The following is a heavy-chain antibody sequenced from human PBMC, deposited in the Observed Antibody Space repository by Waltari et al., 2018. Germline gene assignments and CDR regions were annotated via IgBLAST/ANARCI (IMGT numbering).Heavy chain of an antibody. CDR1: GFTFISYW. CDR2: MNQDGNEI. V-gene: IGHV3-7*01. J-gene: IGHJ4*02. Sequence: EVDLVESGGGLVQPGESLTLSCAASGFTFISYWMTWVRQAPGGGREWVANMNQDGNEINYVDSVKGRFTISRDNAKNSLYLQMNSLRAEDTALYYCVRGQNADYWGQGALVTVSS. CDR3: VRGQNADY.